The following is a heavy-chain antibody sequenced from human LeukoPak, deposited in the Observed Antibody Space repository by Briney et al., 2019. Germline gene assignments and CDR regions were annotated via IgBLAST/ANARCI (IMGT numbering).Heavy chain of an antibody. V-gene: IGHV1-2*02. Sequence: ASVKVSCKASGYTFTGYYMHWVRQAPGQGLEWMGWINPNSGGTSYAQKFQGRVTMTRDTSISTAYMELSRLRSDDTAVYYCARAVVGIVVVPAAAGTYYFDYWGQGTLVTVSS. CDR1: GYTFTGYY. CDR3: ARAVVGIVVVPAAAGTYYFDY. D-gene: IGHD2-2*03. CDR2: INPNSGGT. J-gene: IGHJ4*02.